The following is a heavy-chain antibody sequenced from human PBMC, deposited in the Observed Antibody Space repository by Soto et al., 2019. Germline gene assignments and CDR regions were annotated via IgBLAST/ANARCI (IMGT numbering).Heavy chain of an antibody. D-gene: IGHD3-22*01. CDR2: MYHSGST. CDR3: ARDGRSTYYYDSSGYFFDY. V-gene: IGHV4-61*08. J-gene: IGHJ4*02. CDR1: GGSISSGGYS. Sequence: SETLSLTCAFSGGSISSGGYSWSWIRQPPGKGLEWIGYMYHSGSTNYNPSLKSRVTISVDTSKNQFSLKLSSVTAADTAVYYCARDGRSTYYYDSSGYFFDYWGQGTLVTVSS.